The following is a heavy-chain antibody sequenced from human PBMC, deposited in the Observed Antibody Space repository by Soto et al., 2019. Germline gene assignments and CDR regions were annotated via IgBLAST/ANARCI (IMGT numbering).Heavy chain of an antibody. CDR1: GSTFSTFG. D-gene: IGHD4-17*01. CDR3: AKDLQAYGDYDYYCYGLDV. CDR2: ISYDGNNK. V-gene: IGHV3-30*18. J-gene: IGHJ6*02. Sequence: QLVESGGGVVPPGASLRLSCAASGSTFSTFGMHWVRQTPGKGLEWVAVISYDGNNKVYADSVKGRFTISRDNFKNTVDLVMNNLKVDDTAVYYCAKDLQAYGDYDYYCYGLDVWGQGATVSVSS.